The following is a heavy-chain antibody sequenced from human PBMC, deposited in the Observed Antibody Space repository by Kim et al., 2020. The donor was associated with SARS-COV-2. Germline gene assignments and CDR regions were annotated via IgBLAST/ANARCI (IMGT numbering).Heavy chain of an antibody. CDR1: GASISGTTYY. Sequence: SETLSLTCTVSGASISGTTYYWSWIRQHPGKGLEWIGSIHHSGSAYYNPSLESRLTISVDTSETHFSLNLASVTAADTAVYYCARGGRYKSFDPWGQGIL. J-gene: IGHJ5*02. V-gene: IGHV4-31*03. CDR2: IHHSGSA. CDR3: ARGGRYKSFDP.